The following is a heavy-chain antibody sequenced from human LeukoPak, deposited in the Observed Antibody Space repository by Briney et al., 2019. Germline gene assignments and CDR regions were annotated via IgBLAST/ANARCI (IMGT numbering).Heavy chain of an antibody. V-gene: IGHV3-33*01. J-gene: IGHJ4*02. CDR3: ARDVDGYNGIDY. CDR1: GFTFSSYG. CDR2: IWYDGSNK. D-gene: IGHD5-24*01. Sequence: PGGSLRLSCAASGFTFSSYGMHWVRQAPGKGLEWVAVIWYDGSNKYYADSVKGRFTISRDNSKNTLCLQMNSLRAEDTAVYYCARDVDGYNGIDYWGQGTLVTVSS.